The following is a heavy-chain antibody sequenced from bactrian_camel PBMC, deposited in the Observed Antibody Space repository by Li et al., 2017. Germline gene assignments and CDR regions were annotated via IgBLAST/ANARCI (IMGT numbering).Heavy chain of an antibody. J-gene: IGHJ4*01. D-gene: IGHD4*01. V-gene: IGHV3S63*01. CDR1: EFTFDDSD. CDR2: IRSDGSK. CDR3: AADTRLGATCYRSDPRS. Sequence: HVQLVESGGGSVQAGGAMRLSCTASEFTFDDSDMGWYRQAPGNECELVSSIRSDGSKSYADSVKGRFTISQDNAKNTVYLQMNSLKPEDTAMYTCAADTRLGATCYRSDPRSWGQGTQVTVS.